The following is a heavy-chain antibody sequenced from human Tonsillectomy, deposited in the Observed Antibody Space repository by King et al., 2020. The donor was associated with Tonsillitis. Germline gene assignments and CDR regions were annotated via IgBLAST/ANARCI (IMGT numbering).Heavy chain of an antibody. CDR1: GGTFSNSA. CDR2: IIPFSGAA. J-gene: IGHJ6*03. CDR3: APASVTLLPRGYYYMDV. D-gene: IGHD2-21*02. Sequence: GCSGRGSCRASGGTFSNSAVSWVRQAPGQVLEGMGGIIPFSGAATESQKVKGRVTITADEYTNTAYTELRSLRSEDTGVFYCAPASVTLLPRGYYYMDVWGEGTTVTVFS. V-gene: IGHV1-69*01.